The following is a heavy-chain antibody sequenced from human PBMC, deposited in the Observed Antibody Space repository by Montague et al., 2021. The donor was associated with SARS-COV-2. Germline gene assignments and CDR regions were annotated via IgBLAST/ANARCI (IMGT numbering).Heavy chain of an antibody. Sequence: SETLSLTCTVSGGSISSSNYYWVWLRQPPGKGLEWIGSISYRGDPYYNPSLKSRLAISVDTSQNQFSLKLSPVPAADTAVYYCAKPLATGNYYYWGQGTLVTVSS. CDR3: AKPLATGNYYY. V-gene: IGHV4-39*01. J-gene: IGHJ4*02. CDR1: GGSISSSNYY. CDR2: ISYRGDP. D-gene: IGHD1-1*01.